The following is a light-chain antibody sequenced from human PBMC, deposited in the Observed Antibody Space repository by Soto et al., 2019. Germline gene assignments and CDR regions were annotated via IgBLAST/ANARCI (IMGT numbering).Light chain of an antibody. Sequence: QSALTQPPSASGSPGQSVTISCTGTSSDIGAYKYVSWYQQHPGKAPKLIIYEVSKRPSGVPDRFSGSKSGNTASLTVSGLQAEYEADYYCSSYAGNNIYVFGTGTKLTVL. CDR3: SSYAGNNIYV. J-gene: IGLJ1*01. V-gene: IGLV2-8*01. CDR1: SSDIGAYKY. CDR2: EVS.